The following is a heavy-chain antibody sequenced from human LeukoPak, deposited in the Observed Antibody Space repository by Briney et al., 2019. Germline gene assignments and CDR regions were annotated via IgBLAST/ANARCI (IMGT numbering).Heavy chain of an antibody. CDR3: ARDLFYSVSGTYYNVGRVFNY. CDR2: IGGST. Sequence: ASVKVSCKASGYTFSNYYIHWVRQAPGQGLEWMGIIGGSTNYAQKFQGRVTMTRDTSITTAYMELTSLRSDDTAVYYCARDLFYSVSGTYYNVGRVFNYWGQGTLVTVSS. CDR1: GYTFSNYY. J-gene: IGHJ4*02. D-gene: IGHD3-10*01. V-gene: IGHV1-46*01.